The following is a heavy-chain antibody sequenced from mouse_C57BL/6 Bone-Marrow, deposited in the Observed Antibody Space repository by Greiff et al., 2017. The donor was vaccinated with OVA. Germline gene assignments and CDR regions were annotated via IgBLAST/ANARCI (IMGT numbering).Heavy chain of an antibody. D-gene: IGHD2-2*01. Sequence: EVMLVESGGGLVKPGGSLKLSCAASGFTFSDYGMHWVRQAPEKGLEWVAYISSGSSTIYYADTVKGRFTISRDNAKNTLFLQMTSLWSEDTAMYYCARQWFYAMDYWGQGTAVTVSS. CDR1: GFTFSDYG. V-gene: IGHV5-17*01. CDR2: ISSGSSTI. CDR3: ARQWFYAMDY. J-gene: IGHJ4*01.